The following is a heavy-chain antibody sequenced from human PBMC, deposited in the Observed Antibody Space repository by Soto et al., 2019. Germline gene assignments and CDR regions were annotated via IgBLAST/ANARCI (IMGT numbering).Heavy chain of an antibody. D-gene: IGHD4-17*01. CDR2: IKSKTDGGTT. J-gene: IGHJ6*02. V-gene: IGHV3-15*07. CDR3: TTEGGDYASEYYYYGMDV. Sequence: GGSLRLSCAASGFTFSNAWMNWVRQAPGKGLEWVGRIKSKTDGGTTDYAAPVKGRFTISRDDSKNTLYLQMNSLKTEDTAVYYCTTEGGDYASEYYYYGMDVWGQGTTVTVSS. CDR1: GFTFSNAW.